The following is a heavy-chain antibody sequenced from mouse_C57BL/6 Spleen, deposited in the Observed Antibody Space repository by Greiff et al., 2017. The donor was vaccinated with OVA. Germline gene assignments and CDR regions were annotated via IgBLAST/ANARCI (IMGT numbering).Heavy chain of an antibody. CDR3: ARQPNYYGSSLYYFDY. V-gene: IGHV5-9*01. D-gene: IGHD1-1*01. Sequence: EVMLVESGGGLVKPGGSLKLSCAASGFTFSSYTMSWVRQTPEKRLEWVATISGGGGNTYYPDSVKGRFTISRDNAKNTLYLQMSSLRSEDTALYYCARQPNYYGSSLYYFDYWGQGTTLTVSS. CDR1: GFTFSSYT. CDR2: ISGGGGNT. J-gene: IGHJ2*01.